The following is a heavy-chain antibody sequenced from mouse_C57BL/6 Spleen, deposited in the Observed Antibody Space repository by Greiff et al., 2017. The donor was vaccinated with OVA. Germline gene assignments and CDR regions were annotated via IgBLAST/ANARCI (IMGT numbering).Heavy chain of an antibody. CDR1: GFTFSDYG. Sequence: EVQRVESGGGLVKPGGSLKLSCAASGFTFSDYGMHWVRQAPEKGLEWVAYISSGSSTFYYADTVKGRFTISRDNAKNTLFLKMTSLGAEDTAMYYGARPLGRKGTEFAYWGQGTLVTVSA. J-gene: IGHJ3*01. CDR3: ARPLGRKGTEFAY. D-gene: IGHD4-1*01. CDR2: ISSGSSTF. V-gene: IGHV5-17*01.